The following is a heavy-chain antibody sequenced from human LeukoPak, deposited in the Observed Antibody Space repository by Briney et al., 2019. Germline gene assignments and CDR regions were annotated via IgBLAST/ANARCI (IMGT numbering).Heavy chain of an antibody. Sequence: GGSLRLSCAASGFTFSSYSMNWVRQAPGKGLEWVSFITGSSSYIYYTDSVKGRFTISRDNAKNSLFLQMNSLRDEDTAVYYCASGFSSSPYFDYWGQGTLVTVSS. V-gene: IGHV3-21*01. CDR3: ASGFSSSPYFDY. CDR2: ITGSSSYI. J-gene: IGHJ4*02. CDR1: GFTFSSYS. D-gene: IGHD6-6*01.